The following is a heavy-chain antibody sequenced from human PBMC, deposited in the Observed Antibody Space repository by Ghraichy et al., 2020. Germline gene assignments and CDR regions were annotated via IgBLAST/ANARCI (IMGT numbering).Heavy chain of an antibody. Sequence: SETLSLTCAVYGGSFSGYYWSWIRQPPGKGLEWIGEINHSGSTNYNPSLKSRVTISVDTSKNQFSLKLSSVTAADTAVYYCARQTYAAAGPRKYFQHWGQGTLVTVSS. CDR1: GGSFSGYY. V-gene: IGHV4-34*01. J-gene: IGHJ1*01. CDR2: INHSGST. D-gene: IGHD6-13*01. CDR3: ARQTYAAAGPRKYFQH.